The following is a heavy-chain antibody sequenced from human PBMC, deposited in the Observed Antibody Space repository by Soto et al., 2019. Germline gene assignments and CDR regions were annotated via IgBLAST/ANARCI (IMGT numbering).Heavy chain of an antibody. D-gene: IGHD3-10*01. Sequence: SETPSLTCTVSGGSISTYYWSWIRQPPGGTLEWIGYIYASGATTYNPSLESRVTMSVDMPNNEFSLELTSLTAADTAVYYCARSHSFDGSIYHYYFDFWGQGTLVTVSS. CDR3: ARSHSFDGSIYHYYFDF. V-gene: IGHV4-59*01. CDR2: IYASGAT. CDR1: GGSISTYY. J-gene: IGHJ4*02.